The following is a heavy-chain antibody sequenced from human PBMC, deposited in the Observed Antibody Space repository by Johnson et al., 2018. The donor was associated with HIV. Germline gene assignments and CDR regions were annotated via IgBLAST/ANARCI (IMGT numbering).Heavy chain of an antibody. CDR1: GFTFSSYG. Sequence: VQLVESGGGLVQPGGSLRLSCAASGFTFSSYGMHWVRQAPGKGLEWVAVISYDGSNKYYADSVKGRFTISRDNSKNTLYLQMNSLRAEDTAVYYCARGIAVSNWVDIWGQGTMVTVSS. V-gene: IGHV3-30*19. CDR3: ARGIAVSNWVDI. D-gene: IGHD6-19*01. CDR2: ISYDGSNK. J-gene: IGHJ3*02.